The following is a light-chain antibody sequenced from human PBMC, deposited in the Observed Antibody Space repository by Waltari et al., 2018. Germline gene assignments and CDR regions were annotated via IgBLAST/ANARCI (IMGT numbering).Light chain of an antibody. CDR2: EAT. CDR3: QQANSFPRT. CDR1: QDINIW. J-gene: IGKJ5*01. Sequence: DIQMTQSPSSVSASIGDRVTITCRASQDINIWLAWYQQKPGRAPQVLIFEATRLQSGVPSRFSGSGSGTEFTLTISSLQPEDVATYYCQQANSFPRTFGQGTRLEIK. V-gene: IGKV1D-12*01.